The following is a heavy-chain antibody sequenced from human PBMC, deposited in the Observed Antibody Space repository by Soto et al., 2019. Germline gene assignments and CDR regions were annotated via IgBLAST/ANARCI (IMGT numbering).Heavy chain of an antibody. Sequence: QVQLVQSGAEVKKPGASVKVSCKASGYTFTSYYMHWVRQAPGQGLEWMGIINPSGGSTSYAQKFQGRFTRTRDTSTSTVYMELSSLRSEDTAVYYCASGLAAAGTEQDYYYYYGMDVWGQGTTVTVSS. CDR1: GYTFTSYY. J-gene: IGHJ6*02. CDR3: ASGLAAAGTEQDYYYYYGMDV. V-gene: IGHV1-46*03. CDR2: INPSGGST. D-gene: IGHD6-13*01.